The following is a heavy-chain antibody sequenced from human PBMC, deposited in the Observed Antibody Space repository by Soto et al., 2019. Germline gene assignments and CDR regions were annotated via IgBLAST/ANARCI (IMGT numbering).Heavy chain of an antibody. D-gene: IGHD2-8*01. CDR2: IYYSGTT. J-gene: IGHJ4*02. CDR1: GGSVSSGGYY. Sequence: LSLTCTVSGGSVSSGGYYCSWIRQHPGTGLEWIGYIYYSGTTYFNPSLKSRASISLDTSKNEFSLKLTSVTAADTAVYYCARRALPQCINGVCYKDGFWDYWGQGALVTVSS. CDR3: ARRALPQCINGVCYKDGFWDY. V-gene: IGHV4-31*03.